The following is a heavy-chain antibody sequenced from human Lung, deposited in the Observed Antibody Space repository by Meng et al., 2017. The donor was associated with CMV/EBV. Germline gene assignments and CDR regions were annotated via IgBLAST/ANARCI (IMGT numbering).Heavy chain of an antibody. CDR1: GFTFSSYE. CDR2: ISGSGSTI. Sequence: GGSLRLXXAASGFTFSSYEMNWVRQAPGKGLEWISYISGSGSTIKYADSVKGRFTISRDNAKNSLYLQMNSLRAEDTAVYYCARDRSDVFGDVWGQGTTVTVAS. D-gene: IGHD3-3*01. V-gene: IGHV3-48*03. J-gene: IGHJ6*02. CDR3: ARDRSDVFGDV.